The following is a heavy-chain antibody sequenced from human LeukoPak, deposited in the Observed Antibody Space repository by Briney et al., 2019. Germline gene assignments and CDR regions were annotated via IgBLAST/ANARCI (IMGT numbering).Heavy chain of an antibody. Sequence: ASVKVSCKASGYTFTSYGISWVRQAPGQGLEWMGWISAYNGNTNYAQKLQGRVTMTTDTSTSTVYMELSSLRSEDTAVYYCARGPGSYGLFDYWGQGTLVTVSS. CDR3: ARGPGSYGLFDY. CDR2: ISAYNGNT. CDR1: GYTFTSYG. D-gene: IGHD1-26*01. V-gene: IGHV1-18*01. J-gene: IGHJ4*02.